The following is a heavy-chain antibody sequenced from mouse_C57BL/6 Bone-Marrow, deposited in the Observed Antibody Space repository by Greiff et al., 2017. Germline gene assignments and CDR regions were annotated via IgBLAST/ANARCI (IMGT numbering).Heavy chain of an antibody. D-gene: IGHD1-1*01. CDR1: GYTFTSYW. Sequence: VQLQQPGAELVRPGTSVKLSCKASGYTFTSYWMHWVKQRPGQGLEWIGVIDPSDSYTNYNQKFKGKATLTVDTSSSTAYMQLSSLTSEDSAVYYCARSPYYYGYYAMDYWGQGTSVTVSS. V-gene: IGHV1-59*01. CDR2: IDPSDSYT. J-gene: IGHJ4*01. CDR3: ARSPYYYGYYAMDY.